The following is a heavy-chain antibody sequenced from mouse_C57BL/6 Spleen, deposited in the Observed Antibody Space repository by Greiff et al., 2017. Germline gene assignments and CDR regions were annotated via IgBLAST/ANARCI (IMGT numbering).Heavy chain of an antibody. CDR2: IYPRSGNT. J-gene: IGHJ2*01. D-gene: IGHD2-1*01. Sequence: QVQLQQSGAELARPGASVKLSCKASGYTFTSYGISWVKQRTGQGLEWIGEIYPRSGNTYYNEKFKGKATLTADKSSSTAYMELRSLTSEDSAVYFCARKTLGYGNFPYYFDYWGQGTTLTVSS. CDR1: GYTFTSYG. V-gene: IGHV1-81*01. CDR3: ARKTLGYGNFPYYFDY.